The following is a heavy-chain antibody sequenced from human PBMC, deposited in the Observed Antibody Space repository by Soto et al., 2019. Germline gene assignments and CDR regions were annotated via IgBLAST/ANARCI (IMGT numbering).Heavy chain of an antibody. CDR2: ITGSGSTT. V-gene: IGHV3-23*01. D-gene: IGHD3-16*01. J-gene: IGHJ4*02. CDR3: ARRGGALGY. Sequence: EVQLMESGGGLVQPGGSLRLSCAASGFTFSSYAMSWVRQAPGKGLEWVSVITGSGSTTYYADSVKGRFTISRDNSKNTLYLQMNSLRAEDTAVDYCARRGGALGYWGQGTLVTVSS. CDR1: GFTFSSYA.